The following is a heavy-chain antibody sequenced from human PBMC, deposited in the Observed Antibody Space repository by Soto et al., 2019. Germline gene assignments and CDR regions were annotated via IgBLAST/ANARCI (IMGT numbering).Heavy chain of an antibody. V-gene: IGHV4-34*01. CDR1: GGTFGGFD. Sequence: PLVMLRVPWAVDGGTFGGFDGRCISQPPGKGLEWIGEINHSGSTNYNPSLKSRVTISVDTSKNQFSLKLSSVTAADTAVYYCARGVATVVTSYFDYWGQRTLVTVSS. D-gene: IGHD5-12*01. J-gene: IGHJ4*02. CDR2: INHSGST. CDR3: ARGVATVVTSYFDY.